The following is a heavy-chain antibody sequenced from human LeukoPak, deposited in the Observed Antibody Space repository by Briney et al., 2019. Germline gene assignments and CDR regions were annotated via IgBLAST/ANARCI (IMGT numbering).Heavy chain of an antibody. CDR1: GFTFSSYG. J-gene: IGHJ4*02. D-gene: IGHD3-22*01. V-gene: IGHV3-30*18. Sequence: GGSLRLSCAASGFTFSSYGMHWVRQAPGKGLEWVAVISYDGSNKYYADSVKGRFTISRDNSKNTLYLQMNSLRAEDTAVYYCAKEGYYYDSSGVPGASDFDYWGQGTLVTVSS. CDR3: AKEGYYYDSSGVPGASDFDY. CDR2: ISYDGSNK.